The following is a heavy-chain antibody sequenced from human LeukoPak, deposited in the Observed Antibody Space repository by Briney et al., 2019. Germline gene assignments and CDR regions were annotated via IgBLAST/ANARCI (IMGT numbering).Heavy chain of an antibody. CDR3: ARASGSYFSYYYYGMDV. D-gene: IGHD1-26*01. Sequence: SETLSLTCTVSSYSISSSYYWGWIRQPPGKGLEWIGSIYYSGSTYYNPSLKSRVTISVDTSKNQFSLKLSSVTAADTAVYYCARASGSYFSYYYYGMDVWGQGTTVTVSS. CDR2: IYYSGST. J-gene: IGHJ6*02. CDR1: SYSISSSYY. V-gene: IGHV4-38-2*02.